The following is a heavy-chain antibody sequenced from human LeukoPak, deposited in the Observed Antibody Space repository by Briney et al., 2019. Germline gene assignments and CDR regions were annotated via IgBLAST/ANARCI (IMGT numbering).Heavy chain of an antibody. CDR2: IGSGGGAT. CDR3: ARRLVAAATRVFDY. D-gene: IGHD2-15*01. CDR1: EFTFSTYA. J-gene: IGHJ4*02. Sequence: GGALRLSCAASEFTFSTYAMSWVRQAPGKGLEWVSAIGSGGGATYYADSVKGRFTVSRDNSKNTLYLQMNSLRAEDTAVYYCARRLVAAATRVFDYWGQGTLVTVSS. V-gene: IGHV3-23*01.